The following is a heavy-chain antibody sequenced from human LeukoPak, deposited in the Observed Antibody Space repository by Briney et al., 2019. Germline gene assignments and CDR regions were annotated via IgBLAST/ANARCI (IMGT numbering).Heavy chain of an antibody. D-gene: IGHD1-26*01. V-gene: IGHV1-24*01. CDR2: FDHEDGET. CDR1: GYTLTELS. J-gene: IGHJ5*02. CDR3: ATMGAQWELQSWFDP. Sequence: ASVKVSCKVSGYTLTELSMHWVRQAPGKGLEWMGGFDHEDGETIYAQKFQGRVTMTEDTSTDTAYMELSSLRAEDTAVYNCATMGAQWELQSWFDPWGQGTLVTVSS.